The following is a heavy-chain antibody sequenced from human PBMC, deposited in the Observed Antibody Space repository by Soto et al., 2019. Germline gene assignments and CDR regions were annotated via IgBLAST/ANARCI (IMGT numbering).Heavy chain of an antibody. Sequence: QVQLQESGPALVKPSETLSLTCTVSGGSISSYYWCWVRQPPGKGLEWVGYIYYSGSTNYNPSLKSRVTISVHTSKSQLSPELSSVTAADTAVYYCARDRAVVGAVGYDYGMYVLGQGTTVTVS. CDR2: IYYSGST. CDR1: GGSISSYY. V-gene: IGHV4-59*01. J-gene: IGHJ6*02. CDR3: ARDRAVVGAVGYDYGMYV. D-gene: IGHD1-26*01.